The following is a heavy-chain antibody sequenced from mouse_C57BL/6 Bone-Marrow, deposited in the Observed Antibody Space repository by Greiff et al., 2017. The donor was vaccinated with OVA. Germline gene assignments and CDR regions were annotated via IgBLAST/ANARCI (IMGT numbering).Heavy chain of an antibody. J-gene: IGHJ3*01. CDR3: NTFLYYYSSSHGFAY. Sequence: EVHLVESGAELVRPGASVKLSCTASGFNIKDYYMHWVKQRPEQGLEWIGRIDPEAGDTEYAPKFQGKATMTADTSSNTAYLQLSGLTSEDTAVYYVNTFLYYYSSSHGFAYWGQGTLVTVSA. V-gene: IGHV14-1*01. CDR2: IDPEAGDT. CDR1: GFNIKDYY. D-gene: IGHD1-1*01.